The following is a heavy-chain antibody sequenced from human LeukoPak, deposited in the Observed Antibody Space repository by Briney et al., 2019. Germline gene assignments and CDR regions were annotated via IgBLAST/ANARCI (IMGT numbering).Heavy chain of an antibody. CDR3: ARDPGYYDFWSGPVPLYYFDY. CDR1: GYTFTSYG. CDR2: ISAYNGNT. J-gene: IGHJ4*02. D-gene: IGHD3-3*01. Sequence: ASVKVSCKASGYTFTSYGISWVRQAPGQGLEWMGWISAYNGNTNYAQKLQGRVTMTTDTSTSTAYMELRSLRSDDTAVYYCARDPGYYDFWSGPVPLYYFDYWGQGTLVTVSS. V-gene: IGHV1-18*01.